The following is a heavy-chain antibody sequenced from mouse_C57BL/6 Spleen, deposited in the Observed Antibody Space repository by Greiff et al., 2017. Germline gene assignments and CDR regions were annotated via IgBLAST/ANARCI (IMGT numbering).Heavy chain of an antibody. Sequence: QVQLQQSGPELVKPGASVKISCKASGYAFSSSWMNWVKQRPGKGLEWIGRIYPGDGDTNYNGKFKGKAKLTADKSSCTAYMQLSSLTSADSAVYFCARFLYGSYAMDYWGQRTSVTVS. CDR3: ARFLYGSYAMDY. V-gene: IGHV1-82*01. CDR2: IYPGDGDT. D-gene: IGHD1-1*02. CDR1: GYAFSSSW. J-gene: IGHJ4*01.